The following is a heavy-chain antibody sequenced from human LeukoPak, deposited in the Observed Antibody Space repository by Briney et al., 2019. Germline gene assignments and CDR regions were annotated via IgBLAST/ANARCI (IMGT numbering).Heavy chain of an antibody. J-gene: IGHJ6*03. V-gene: IGHV3-7*01. CDR2: IRQDGSEK. Sequence: GGSLRLSCAASGFTFSSYWMSWARQAPGKGLEWVANIRQDGSEKYYVDSVKGRFTISRDNAKNSLYLQMNSLRAEDTAVYYCARDKSEDYMDVWGKGTTVTVSS. CDR3: ARDKSEDYMDV. CDR1: GFTFSSYW.